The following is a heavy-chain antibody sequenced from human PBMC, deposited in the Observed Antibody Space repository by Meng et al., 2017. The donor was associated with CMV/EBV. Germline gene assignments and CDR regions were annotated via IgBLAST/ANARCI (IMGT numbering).Heavy chain of an antibody. CDR1: GGSFSGYY. CDR3: ARGRGPGSMVRHVGLYYYGTDV. CDR2: INHSGST. J-gene: IGHJ6*02. Sequence: SETLSLTCAVYGGSFSGYYWSWIRQPPGKGLEWIGEINHSGSTNYNPSLKSRVTISVDTSKNQFSLKLSSVTAADTAVYYCARGRGPGSMVRHVGLYYYGTDVWGQGTTVTVSS. D-gene: IGHD3-10*01. V-gene: IGHV4-34*01.